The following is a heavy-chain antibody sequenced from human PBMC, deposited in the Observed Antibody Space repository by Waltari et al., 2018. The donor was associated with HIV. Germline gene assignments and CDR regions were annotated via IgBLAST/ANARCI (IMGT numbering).Heavy chain of an antibody. CDR3: ASSPGYCSGGSCYPYYFDY. D-gene: IGHD2-15*01. CDR1: GGSISSGGYY. Sequence: QVQLQESGPGLVKPSQTLSLTCTVSGGSISSGGYYWSWIRPHPGKGLEWIGYIYYSGSTYYNPSLKSLVTISVDTSKNQFSLKLSSVTAADTAVYYCASSPGYCSGGSCYPYYFDYWGQGTLVTVSS. V-gene: IGHV4-31*01. J-gene: IGHJ4*02. CDR2: IYYSGST.